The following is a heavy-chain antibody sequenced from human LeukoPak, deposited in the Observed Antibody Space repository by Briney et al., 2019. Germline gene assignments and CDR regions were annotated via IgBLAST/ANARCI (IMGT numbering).Heavy chain of an antibody. J-gene: IGHJ4*02. Sequence: GGSPRLSCAASGLTVSSNYMSWVRQAPGKGLEWVSVIYSGGSTYYADSVKGRFTISRDNSKNTLYLQMNSLRAEDTAVYYCARALIAAAGLYYFDYWGQGTLVTVSS. D-gene: IGHD6-13*01. CDR2: IYSGGST. V-gene: IGHV3-66*01. CDR3: ARALIAAAGLYYFDY. CDR1: GLTVSSNY.